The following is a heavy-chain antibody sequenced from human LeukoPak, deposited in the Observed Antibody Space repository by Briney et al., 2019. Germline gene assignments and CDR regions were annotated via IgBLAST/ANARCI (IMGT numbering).Heavy chain of an antibody. D-gene: IGHD6-13*01. CDR2: IYPGDSDT. CDR1: GYIFTTYW. V-gene: IGHV5-51*01. Sequence: ESLKISCKGSGYIFTTYWIAWVRQMPGKGLEWMGIIYPGDSDTRYSPSFQGQVTISADKSISTAYLQWSSLKASDTAMYYCARLDSSSWHGDYYYMDVWGKGTTVTISS. CDR3: ARLDSSSWHGDYYYMDV. J-gene: IGHJ6*03.